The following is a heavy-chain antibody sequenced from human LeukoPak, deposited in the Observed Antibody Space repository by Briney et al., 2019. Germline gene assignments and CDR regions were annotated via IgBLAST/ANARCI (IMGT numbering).Heavy chain of an antibody. CDR2: IYYSGST. V-gene: IGHV4-59*08. D-gene: IGHD3-16*01. CDR1: GGSISSYY. CDR3: ARLGDYYYYMDV. J-gene: IGHJ6*03. Sequence: SETLSLTCTVSGGSISSYYWSWIRQPPGKGLEWIGYIYYSGSTNYNPSLKSRVTISVDTSKNRFSLKLSSVTAADTAVYYCARLGDYYYYMDVWGKGTTVTVSS.